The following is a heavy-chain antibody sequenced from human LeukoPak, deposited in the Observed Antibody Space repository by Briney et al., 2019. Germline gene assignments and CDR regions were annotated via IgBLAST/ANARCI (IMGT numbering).Heavy chain of an antibody. CDR2: ISYDGSNK. CDR3: ARAIQLWSPFDY. CDR1: GFTFSSYA. D-gene: IGHD5-18*01. Sequence: GGSLGLSCAASGFTFSSYAMHWVRQAPGKGLEWVAVISYDGSNKYYADSVEGRFTISRDNFKNTLYLQMNSLRAEDTAAYYCARAIQLWSPFDYWGQGTLVTVSS. V-gene: IGHV3-30-3*01. J-gene: IGHJ4*02.